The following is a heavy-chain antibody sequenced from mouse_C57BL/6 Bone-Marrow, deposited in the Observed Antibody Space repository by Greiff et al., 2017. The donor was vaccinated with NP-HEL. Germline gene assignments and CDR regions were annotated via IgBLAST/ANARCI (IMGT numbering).Heavy chain of an antibody. J-gene: IGHJ4*01. CDR3: ARSGGNYFYAMDY. V-gene: IGHV14-2*01. Sequence: VQLQQSGAELVKPGASVKLSCTASGFHLKDYYMHWVKQRTEQGLAWIGRIDPEDGETKYVPKFQGKATITADTSSNTAYLQLSGLTSEDTAVYYCARSGGNYFYAMDYWGQGTSVTVSS. CDR1: GFHLKDYY. D-gene: IGHD2-1*01. CDR2: IDPEDGET.